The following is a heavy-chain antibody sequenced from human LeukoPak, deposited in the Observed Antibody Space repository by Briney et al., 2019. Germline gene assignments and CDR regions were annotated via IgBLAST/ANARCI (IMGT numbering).Heavy chain of an antibody. J-gene: IGHJ3*02. Sequence: ASVKVSCKASGYTLTRYAINWLRQPPGQGLEWMGWINTNTGNPTYAQGFTGRFVFSLDTSVSTAYLQIFSLNVEDTAVYYCTRDTFTDGSSTFDIWGQGRMVTVSS. CDR1: GYTLTRYA. CDR2: INTNTGNP. CDR3: TRDTFTDGSSTFDI. V-gene: IGHV7-4-1*01. D-gene: IGHD3-16*01.